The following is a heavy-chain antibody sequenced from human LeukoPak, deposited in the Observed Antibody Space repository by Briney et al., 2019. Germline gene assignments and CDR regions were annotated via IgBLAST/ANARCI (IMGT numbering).Heavy chain of an antibody. CDR2: INHSGST. CDR3: ARAYVDTAMVVASPRIDY. D-gene: IGHD5-18*01. Sequence: SETLSLTCAVYGGSFSGYYWSWVRQPPGKGLEWIGEINHSGSTNYNPSLKSRVTISVDTSKNQFSLKLSSVTAADTAVYYCARAYVDTAMVVASPRIDYWGQGTLVTVSS. V-gene: IGHV4-34*01. CDR1: GGSFSGYY. J-gene: IGHJ4*02.